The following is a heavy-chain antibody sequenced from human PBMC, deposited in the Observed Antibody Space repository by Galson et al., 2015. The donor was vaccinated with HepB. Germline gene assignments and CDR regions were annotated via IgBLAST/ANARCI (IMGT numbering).Heavy chain of an antibody. CDR2: ISYDGSKK. CDR3: ARERGVFGWVSYYFDY. D-gene: IGHD3-9*01. V-gene: IGHV3-30-3*01. J-gene: IGHJ4*02. Sequence: SLRLSCAASGFTFTTSAMHWVRQAPGKGLEWVSLISYDGSKKYYTDSAKGRFTISRDNAKNTVYLQMNSLRDEDTAVYYCARERGVFGWVSYYFDYWGQGTLVTVSS. CDR1: GFTFTTSA.